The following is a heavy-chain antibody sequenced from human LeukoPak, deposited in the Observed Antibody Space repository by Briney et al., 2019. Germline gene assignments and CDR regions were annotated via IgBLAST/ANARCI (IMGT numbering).Heavy chain of an antibody. CDR3: AKSRRPIVGATGHYYYGMDV. J-gene: IGHJ6*02. CDR2: ISYDGSNK. Sequence: GGSLRLSCAAAGVTFSSYGMHLVRQAPGKGLEWVAVISYDGSNKYYADSVKGRFTISRDSSKNTLYLQMNSLRAEDTAVYYCAKSRRPIVGATGHYYYGMDVWGQGTTVTVSS. CDR1: GVTFSSYG. V-gene: IGHV3-30*18. D-gene: IGHD1-26*01.